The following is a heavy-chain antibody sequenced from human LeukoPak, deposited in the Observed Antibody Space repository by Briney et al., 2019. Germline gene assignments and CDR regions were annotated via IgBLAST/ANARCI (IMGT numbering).Heavy chain of an antibody. CDR3: AKDLYSNYGPADY. Sequence: GGSLRLSCAASGFTFSSYAMSWVGKAPGKGLEWVSTINGGGVNTHYADSVGGRFTISRDNSKNTLFLQMNSLRDEDTTVYYCAKDLYSNYGPADYWGQGNLVTVSS. CDR1: GFTFSSYA. J-gene: IGHJ4*02. V-gene: IGHV3-23*01. CDR2: INGGGVNT. D-gene: IGHD4-11*01.